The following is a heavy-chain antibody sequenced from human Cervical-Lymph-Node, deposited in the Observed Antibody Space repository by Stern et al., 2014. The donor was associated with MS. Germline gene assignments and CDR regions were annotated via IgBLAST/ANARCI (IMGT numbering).Heavy chain of an antibody. CDR1: GGSISSAEYY. Sequence: VQLVESGPGLVKPSQTLSLTCAVTGGSISSAEYYWSWIRPSPGKGLEWIGNIHISGTTYYNPSLKSRVTISVDTSKNQFSLKLRSVTAADTAVYYCSRDADGYSLVFGYWGRGTLVTVSS. CDR2: IHISGTT. CDR3: SRDADGYSLVFGY. V-gene: IGHV4-30-4*01. D-gene: IGHD5-24*01. J-gene: IGHJ4*02.